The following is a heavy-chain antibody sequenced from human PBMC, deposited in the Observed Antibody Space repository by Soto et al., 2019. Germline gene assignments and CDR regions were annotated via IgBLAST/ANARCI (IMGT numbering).Heavy chain of an antibody. CDR1: GFTFSTYA. J-gene: IGHJ6*02. Sequence: EVQLLESGGGLVQPGGSLRLSCAASGFTFSTYAMNWVRQAPGNGLEWVSAISGSGGSIHYADSVKGRFTISRDNSKXXXXXXXXXXXDXDTAXXXXVKGYWKGDVWGQGTTVTVSS. V-gene: IGHV3-23*01. CDR3: VKGYWKGDV. D-gene: IGHD1-1*01. CDR2: ISGSGGSI.